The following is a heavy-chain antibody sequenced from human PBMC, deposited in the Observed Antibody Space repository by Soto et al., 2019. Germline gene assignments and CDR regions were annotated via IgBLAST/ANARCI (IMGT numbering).Heavy chain of an antibody. CDR1: GYSFTTYW. V-gene: IGHV5-51*01. D-gene: IGHD4-17*01. Sequence: PGESLKISCKGSGYSFTTYWIGWVRQMPGKGLEWMGIIYPGDSESRYSPSFQGQVTISADKSISTAYLQWSSLKASDTAMYYCARHRAPTLTAPFDYWGQGTLVTVSS. J-gene: IGHJ4*02. CDR2: IYPGDSES. CDR3: ARHRAPTLTAPFDY.